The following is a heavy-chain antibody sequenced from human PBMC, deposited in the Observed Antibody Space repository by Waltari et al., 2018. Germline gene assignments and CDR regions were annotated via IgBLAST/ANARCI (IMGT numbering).Heavy chain of an antibody. Sequence: QLQLQQSGPGLVKPSESLSLTCAVSGDSVSSPYWWSWVRQSPGKGLAWIGQVHGSGRTNYNPSLASRVTVSIDTSNNHFSLRVPSPTAADTAIYYCGRDRGRGLYLDSWGQGILVTVSP. CDR3: GRDRGRGLYLDS. V-gene: IGHV4-4*02. J-gene: IGHJ4*02. CDR2: VHGSGRT. CDR1: GDSVSSPYW. D-gene: IGHD2-15*01.